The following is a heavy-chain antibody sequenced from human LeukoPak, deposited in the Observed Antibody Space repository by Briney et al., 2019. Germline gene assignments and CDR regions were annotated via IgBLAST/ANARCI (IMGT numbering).Heavy chain of an antibody. Sequence: PGGTLRLSCAASGFTFEDYTMHWVRQAPGKGLEWVSLISWDGGSTFYADSVKGRFTISRDNTKNSLYLQMNSLTTEDTALYYCAKHLGRNKLFGVDSDYWGQGTLVTVSS. CDR3: AKHLGRNKLFGVDSDY. CDR1: GFTFEDYT. J-gene: IGHJ4*02. D-gene: IGHD3-3*01. V-gene: IGHV3-43*01. CDR2: ISWDGGST.